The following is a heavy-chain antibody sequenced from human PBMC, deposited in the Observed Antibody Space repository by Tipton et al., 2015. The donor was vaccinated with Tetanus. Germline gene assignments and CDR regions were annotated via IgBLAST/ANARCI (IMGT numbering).Heavy chain of an antibody. D-gene: IGHD4-17*01. CDR3: ARELDYAGQFGCSFDF. CDR2: VDDSGST. CDR1: GGSLSRYY. J-gene: IGHJ4*02. Sequence: TLSLTCAVYGGSLSRYYWTWIRQPPGKGLAWIGEVDDSGSTNYSPSLKSRVTVSLDTSKNQFSLQLNSVTPEDTAVYYCARELDYAGQFGCSFDFWGRGTLVTVSS. V-gene: IGHV4-34*01.